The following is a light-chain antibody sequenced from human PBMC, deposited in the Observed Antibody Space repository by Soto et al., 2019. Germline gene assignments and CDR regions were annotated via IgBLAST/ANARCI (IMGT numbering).Light chain of an antibody. J-gene: IGLJ2*01. CDR2: ANN. CDR3: QSYDSSLSAVV. Sequence: QSVLTQPPSVSGAPGQRVTISCTGSSSNIGAGYDVHWYQQLPGTAPKLLIYANNNRPSGVPDRFSGSKSGTSASLAITGLQAEDEADYYCQSYDSSLSAVVFGGVTKVTVL. CDR1: SSNIGAGYD. V-gene: IGLV1-40*01.